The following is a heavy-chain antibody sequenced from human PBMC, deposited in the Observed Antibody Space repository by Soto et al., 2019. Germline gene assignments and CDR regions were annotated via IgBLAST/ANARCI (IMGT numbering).Heavy chain of an antibody. CDR1: GYTFTGYF. CDR2: INPYSGGA. CDR3: ARVIRGAYYNSPLDT. J-gene: IGHJ5*02. Sequence: ASVKVSLTASGYTFTGYFMHWVRQAPGQGLEWMGWINPYSGGADYAQSFQGRVTMTRDTSISTVYMELSRLRFDDTAVYYCARVIRGAYYNSPLDTWGQGTVVTVPS. V-gene: IGHV1-2*02. D-gene: IGHD3-10*01.